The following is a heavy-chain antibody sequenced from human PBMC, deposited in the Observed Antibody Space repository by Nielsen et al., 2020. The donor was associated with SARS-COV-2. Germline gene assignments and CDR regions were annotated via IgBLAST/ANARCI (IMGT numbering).Heavy chain of an antibody. CDR3: APRPLHGGDYPGY. D-gene: IGHD4-17*01. CDR1: GFTFSSYS. CDR2: ISSSSSTI. V-gene: IGHV3-48*02. J-gene: IGHJ4*02. Sequence: SLKISCAASGFTFSSYSMNWVRQAPGKGLEWVSYISSSSSTIYYADSVKGRFTISRDNAKNSLYLQMNSLRDEDTAVYYCAPRPLHGGDYPGYWGQGTLVTVSS.